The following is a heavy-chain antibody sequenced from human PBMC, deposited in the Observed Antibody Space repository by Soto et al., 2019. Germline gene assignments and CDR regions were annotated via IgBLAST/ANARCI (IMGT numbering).Heavy chain of an antibody. CDR1: GYTFTSYG. D-gene: IGHD1-26*01. V-gene: IGHV1-18*01. J-gene: IGHJ3*02. CDR3: ARGSRGGSYGSAFDI. Sequence: ASVKVSCKASGYTFTSYGISWVRQAPGQGLEWMGWFSAYNGNTNYAQKLQGRVTMTTDTSTSTAYMELRSLRSDDTAVYYCARGSRGGSYGSAFDIWGQGTMVTVSS. CDR2: FSAYNGNT.